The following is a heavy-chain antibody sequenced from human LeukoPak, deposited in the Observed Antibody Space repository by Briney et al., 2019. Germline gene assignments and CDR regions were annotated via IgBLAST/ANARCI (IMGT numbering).Heavy chain of an antibody. D-gene: IGHD1-26*01. J-gene: IGHJ4*02. Sequence: ASVKVSCKASGYTFTGYYMHWVRQAPGQGLEWMGWINPNSGGTNYAQKFQGRVAMTRDTSISTAYMELSRLRSDDTAVYYCARDEWELSRGGFDYWGQGTLVTVSS. CDR3: ARDEWELSRGGFDY. CDR1: GYTFTGYY. V-gene: IGHV1-2*02. CDR2: INPNSGGT.